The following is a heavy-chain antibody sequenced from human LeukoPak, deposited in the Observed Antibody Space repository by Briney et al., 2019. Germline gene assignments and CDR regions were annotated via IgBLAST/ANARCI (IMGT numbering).Heavy chain of an antibody. D-gene: IGHD2-15*01. CDR3: ARGPLRSCSGYSCAPRGYFDF. V-gene: IGHV1-69*06. CDR2: IIPILGTA. Sequence: SVKVSCKPSGGTLSSYVISWVRQAPGQRLEWMGGIIPILGTADYAQNFQGRVTITADKSTNTVFMDLDSLTCGDTAVYYCARGPLRSCSGYSCAPRGYFDFWGQGTLLTVSS. J-gene: IGHJ4*02. CDR1: GGTLSSYV.